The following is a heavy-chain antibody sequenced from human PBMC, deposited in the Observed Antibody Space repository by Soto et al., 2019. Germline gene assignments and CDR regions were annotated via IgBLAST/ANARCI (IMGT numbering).Heavy chain of an antibody. D-gene: IGHD1-26*01. V-gene: IGHV4-61*01. CDR2: IHDSGST. Sequence: QVQLQESGPGLVKPSETLSLTCTVSGGAVNSRSYYWSWIRQPPGKGLEWLGFIHDSGSTKFNPSFQSRVAISRDTSKNQFSLNLRSVTAADTAVYYCARGRFPQYVVGNSLGFPDYWGQGILVTVSS. CDR3: ARGRFPQYVVGNSLGFPDY. J-gene: IGHJ4*02. CDR1: GGAVNSRSYY.